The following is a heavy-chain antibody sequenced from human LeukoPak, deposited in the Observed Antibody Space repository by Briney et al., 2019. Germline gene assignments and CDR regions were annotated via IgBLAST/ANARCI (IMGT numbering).Heavy chain of an antibody. J-gene: IGHJ6*02. Sequence: SETLSLTCTVSGGSISSYYWSWIRQPPGKGLEWIGYIYYSGSTNYNPSLKSRVTISVDTSKNQFSLKLSSVTAADTAVYYCAARMAAAGRWYYYGMDVWGQGTTVTVSS. CDR1: GGSISSYY. D-gene: IGHD6-13*01. CDR3: AARMAAAGRWYYYGMDV. CDR2: IYYSGST. V-gene: IGHV4-59*08.